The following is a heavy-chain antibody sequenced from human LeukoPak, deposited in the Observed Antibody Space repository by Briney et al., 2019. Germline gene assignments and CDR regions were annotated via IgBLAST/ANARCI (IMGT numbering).Heavy chain of an antibody. V-gene: IGHV1-3*01. J-gene: IGHJ4*02. Sequence: ASVKVSCKASGYTFTSYAMHWVRQAPGQRLEWMGWINAGNGNTKYSQKFQGRVTITRDTSASTAYMELSSLRSEDTAVYYCAGSILTGYPNFDYWGQGTLVTVSS. D-gene: IGHD3-9*01. CDR2: INAGNGNT. CDR3: AGSILTGYPNFDY. CDR1: GYTFTSYA.